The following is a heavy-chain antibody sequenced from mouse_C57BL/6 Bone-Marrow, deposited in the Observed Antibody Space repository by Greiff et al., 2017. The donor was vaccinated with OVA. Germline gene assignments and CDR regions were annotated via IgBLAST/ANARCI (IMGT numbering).Heavy chain of an antibody. CDR2: IYPGSGST. Sequence: QVQLQQPGAELVKPGASVKMSFTSYWITWVKQRPGQGLEWIGDIYPGSGSTNYNEKFKSKATLTVDTSSSTAYMQLSSLTSEDSAVYYCAGAMDYWGQGTSVTVSS. V-gene: IGHV1-55*01. J-gene: IGHJ4*01. CDR1: TSYW. CDR3: AGAMDY.